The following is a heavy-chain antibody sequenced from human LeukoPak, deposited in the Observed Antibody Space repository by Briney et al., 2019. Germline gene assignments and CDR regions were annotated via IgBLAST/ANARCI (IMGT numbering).Heavy chain of an antibody. CDR3: ARVGTRGGFDI. V-gene: IGHV3-11*05. CDR2: ISSSSSYT. D-gene: IGHD7-27*01. CDR1: GFTFSDYY. J-gene: IGHJ3*02. Sequence: GGSLRLSCAASGFTFSDYYMSWIRQAPGKGLEWVSYISSSSSYTNYADSVKGRFTISRDNAKNSLYLQMNSLRAEDTALYYCARVGTRGGFDIWGQGTMVTVSS.